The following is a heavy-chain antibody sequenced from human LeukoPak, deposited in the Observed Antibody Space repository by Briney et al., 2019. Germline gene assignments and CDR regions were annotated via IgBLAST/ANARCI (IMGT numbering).Heavy chain of an antibody. CDR1: GGSISSGSYY. CDR2: IYSSGST. Sequence: PSETLSLTCTVSGGSISSGSYYWSWIRQPAGKGLEWIGRIYSSGSTNYNPSLKSRVTISVDTSKNQFSLKLSSVTAADTAVYYCARESWIAAGTVYRGQRTLVTVSS. J-gene: IGHJ4*02. V-gene: IGHV4-61*02. D-gene: IGHD6-13*01. CDR3: ARESWIAAGTVY.